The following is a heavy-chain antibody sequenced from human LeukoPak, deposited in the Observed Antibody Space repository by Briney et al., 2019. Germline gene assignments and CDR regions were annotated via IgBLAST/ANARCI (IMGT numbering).Heavy chain of an antibody. V-gene: IGHV3-74*01. J-gene: IGHJ4*02. CDR1: GFTFSSRW. Sequence: GGSLRLSCAASGFTFSSRWMYWVRQAPGKGLVWVSRINGDGSITSYADSVKGRFTISRDNAKNTLYLQMNGLRAEDTAVYYCASLTYGSGNYFSDYWGQGTLVTVSS. CDR2: INGDGSIT. D-gene: IGHD3-10*01. CDR3: ASLTYGSGNYFSDY.